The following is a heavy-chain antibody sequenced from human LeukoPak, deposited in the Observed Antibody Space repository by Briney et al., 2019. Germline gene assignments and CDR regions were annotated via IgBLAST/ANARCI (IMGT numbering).Heavy chain of an antibody. Sequence: SGTLSLTCDVSGGSISRTNWWSWVRQSPGKGLEWIGEIDQSGSTKYNPSLKSRVTVSIDTSKNQFSLNLNSVTAADTAVYYCVIFIMGTSTTDYWGQGTLVTVSS. V-gene: IGHV4-4*02. CDR3: VIFIMGTSTTDY. CDR2: IDQSGST. D-gene: IGHD1-26*01. J-gene: IGHJ4*02. CDR1: GGSISRTNW.